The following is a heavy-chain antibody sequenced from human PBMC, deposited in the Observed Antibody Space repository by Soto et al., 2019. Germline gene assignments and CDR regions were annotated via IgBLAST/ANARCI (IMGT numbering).Heavy chain of an antibody. CDR1: GLTVSSNY. V-gene: IGHV3-66*01. Sequence: GGSLRHSWAASGLTVSSNYMSWVRQATGKGLEWVSVIYSGGSTYYADSVKGRFTISRDNSKNTLYLQMNSLRAEDTAVYYCARDIVVVVAATPGGYDAFDIWGQGTMVTVSS. J-gene: IGHJ3*02. D-gene: IGHD2-15*01. CDR3: ARDIVVVVAATPGGYDAFDI. CDR2: IYSGGST.